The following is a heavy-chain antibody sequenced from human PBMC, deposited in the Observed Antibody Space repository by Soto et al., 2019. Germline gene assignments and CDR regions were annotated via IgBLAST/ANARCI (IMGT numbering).Heavy chain of an antibody. J-gene: IGHJ4*02. V-gene: IGHV3-9*01. Sequence: GGSLRLSCAASGFTFDDYAMHWVRQAPGKGLEWVSGISWNSGSIGYADSVKGRFTISRDNAKNSLYLQMNSLRAEDTALYYCAKDQEERPIQLSYGQGFDYWGQGTLVTVSS. CDR1: GFTFDDYA. D-gene: IGHD5-18*01. CDR2: ISWNSGSI. CDR3: AKDQEERPIQLSYGQGFDY.